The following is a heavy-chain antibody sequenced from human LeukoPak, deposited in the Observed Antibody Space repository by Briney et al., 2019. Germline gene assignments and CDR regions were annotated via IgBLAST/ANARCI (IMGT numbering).Heavy chain of an antibody. Sequence: SETLSLTCAVYGGSFSDYYWTWIRQTPGKGLEWIGEMSPSGSSNYNPSLRSRVTISVDTSKNQFSLKLRSVTAADTAVYYCARGRQDVNMILVVMAGVSYYLDVWSKGTTVTVS. V-gene: IGHV4-34*01. CDR1: GGSFSDYY. CDR2: MSPSGSS. CDR3: ARGRQDVNMILVVMAGVSYYLDV. D-gene: IGHD3-22*01. J-gene: IGHJ6*03.